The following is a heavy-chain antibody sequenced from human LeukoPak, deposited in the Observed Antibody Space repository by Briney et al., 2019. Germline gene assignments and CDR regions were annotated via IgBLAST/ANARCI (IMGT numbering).Heavy chain of an antibody. CDR3: ARDQVSGYPMHY. CDR2: ISSSSSYI. J-gene: IGHJ4*02. V-gene: IGHV3-21*01. CDR1: GFTFSSYS. D-gene: IGHD3-22*01. Sequence: GGSLRLSCAASGFTFSSYSMNWVRQAPGKGLEWVSSISSSSSYIYYADSVKGRSTISRDNAKNSLYLQMNSLRAEDTAVYYCARDQVSGYPMHYWGQGTLVTVSS.